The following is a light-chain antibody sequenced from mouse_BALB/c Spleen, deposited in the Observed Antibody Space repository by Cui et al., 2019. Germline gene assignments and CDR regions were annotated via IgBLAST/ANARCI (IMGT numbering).Light chain of an antibody. Sequence: QIVLTQSPAIMSASLGEEITLTCSASSSVSYIHWYQQKSGTSPKLLIYSTSNLASGVPSRFSGSGSGTFYSLTISSVEAEDAADYYCHQWSSYPSTFGGGTKLEIK. V-gene: IGKV4-80*01. J-gene: IGKJ2*01. CDR3: HQWSSYPST. CDR2: STS. CDR1: SSVSY.